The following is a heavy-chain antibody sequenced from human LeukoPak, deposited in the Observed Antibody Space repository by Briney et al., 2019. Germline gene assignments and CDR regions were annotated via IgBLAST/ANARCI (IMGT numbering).Heavy chain of an antibody. CDR3: AIEVRGITTLINGYC. V-gene: IGHV4-39*07. D-gene: IGHD3-10*01. J-gene: IGHJ4*02. Sequence: SETLSLTCSVSGGSIISSDYFWGWIRPPPGKGLEWIGTIYYDGATQYNPSLKSRVTVSVDTSQNQFSLKLNSVSAADTAVYYCAIEVRGITTLINGYCWGQGTLVTVSS. CDR2: IYYDGAT. CDR1: GGSIISSDYF.